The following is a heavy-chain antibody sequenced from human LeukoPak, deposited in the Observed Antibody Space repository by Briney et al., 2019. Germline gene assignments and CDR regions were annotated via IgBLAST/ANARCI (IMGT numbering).Heavy chain of an antibody. V-gene: IGHV4-34*01. CDR3: ARTRGDFWSGYYDI. J-gene: IGHJ3*02. Sequence: SETLSLTCAVYGGSFSGYYWCWIRQPPGKGLEWIGEINHSGTTNYNPSLKSRVTVSIDTSKNQFSLKLGSVTAADTAVYYCARTRGDFWSGYYDIWGQGTMVTVSS. CDR1: GGSFSGYY. CDR2: INHSGTT. D-gene: IGHD3-3*01.